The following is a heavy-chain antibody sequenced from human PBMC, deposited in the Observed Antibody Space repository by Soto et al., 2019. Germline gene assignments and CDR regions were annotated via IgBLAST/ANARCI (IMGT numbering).Heavy chain of an antibody. Sequence: GESLKISCKGSGYSFTSYWIGWVRQMPGKGLEWMGIIYPGDSDTRYSPSFQGQVTISADKSISTVYLQWSSLKASDTAMYYCARQGGTPEDYYYYYGMDVWGQGTTVTVSS. V-gene: IGHV5-51*01. CDR2: IYPGDSDT. CDR1: GYSFTSYW. CDR3: ARQGGTPEDYYYYYGMDV. J-gene: IGHJ6*02. D-gene: IGHD2-15*01.